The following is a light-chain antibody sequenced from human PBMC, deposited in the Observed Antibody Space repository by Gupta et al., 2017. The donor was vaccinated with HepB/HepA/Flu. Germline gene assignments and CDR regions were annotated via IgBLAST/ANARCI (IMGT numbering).Light chain of an antibody. CDR2: DAS. CDR1: QSVSSY. V-gene: IGKV3-11*01. CDR3: QQRSNWLT. Sequence: EIVLTQSPVTLSLSQGERATLSCRASQSVSSYLAWYQQKPGQPPRLLIYDASNRATGIPARFSGSGSGTDFTLTISGLDPEDFAVYYWQQRSNWLTFGGGTKVEIK. J-gene: IGKJ4*01.